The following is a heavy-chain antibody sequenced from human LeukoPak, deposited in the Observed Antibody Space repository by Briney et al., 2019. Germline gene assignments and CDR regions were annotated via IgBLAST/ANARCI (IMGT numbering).Heavy chain of an antibody. CDR1: GFTFSSYS. CDR2: ISSSSSYI. CDR3: ARSPYGGSPYGDY. V-gene: IGHV3-21*01. J-gene: IGHJ4*02. D-gene: IGHD1-26*01. Sequence: GGSLRLSCAASGFTFSSYSMNWVRQAPGKGLEWVSSISSSSSYIYYADSVKGRFTISRDNAKNSLYLQMNSLRAEDTAVYYCARSPYGGSPYGDYWGQGTLVTVSS.